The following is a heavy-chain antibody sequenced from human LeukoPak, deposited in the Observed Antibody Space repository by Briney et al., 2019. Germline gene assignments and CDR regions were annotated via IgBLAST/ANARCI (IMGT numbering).Heavy chain of an antibody. D-gene: IGHD5-12*01. V-gene: IGHV4-34*01. CDR2: INHSGST. CDR1: GGSFSGYY. J-gene: IGHJ4*02. Sequence: SETLSLTCAVYGGSFSGYYWSWIRQLPGKGLEWIGEINHSGSTNYNPSLKSRVTISVDTSKNQFSLKLSSVTAADTAVYYCARNDRGRVATINFDYWGQGTLVTVSS. CDR3: ARNDRGRVATINFDY.